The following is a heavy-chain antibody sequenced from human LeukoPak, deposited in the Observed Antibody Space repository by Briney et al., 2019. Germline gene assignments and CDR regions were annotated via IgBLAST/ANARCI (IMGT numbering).Heavy chain of an antibody. J-gene: IGHJ5*02. CDR1: GGSISGYY. CDR2: ISYGGNT. D-gene: IGHD5-12*01. V-gene: IGHV4-59*01. CDR3: AKNGGYRGLYWFDP. Sequence: PSETLSLTCTVSGGSISGYYWSWIRQPPGKGLEWIGYISYGGNTDYNPSLKSRAAISVDTSKNQFSLMLSPVTAADTAFYYCAKNGGYRGLYWFDPWGQGTLVIVSS.